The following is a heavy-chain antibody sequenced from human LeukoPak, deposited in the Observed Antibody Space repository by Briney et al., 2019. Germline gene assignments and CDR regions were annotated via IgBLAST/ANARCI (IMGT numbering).Heavy chain of an antibody. J-gene: IGHJ4*02. CDR1: GGSISSYY. D-gene: IGHD3-22*01. CDR3: ARGATYYYDSSGYYYDY. Sequence: SETLSLTCTVSGGSISSYYWSWIRQPPGKGLEWIGYIYYSGSTNYNPSLKSRVTISVDTSKNQFSLKLSSVTAADTAVYYCARGATYYYDSSGYYYDYWGQGTLVTVSS. V-gene: IGHV4-59*01. CDR2: IYYSGST.